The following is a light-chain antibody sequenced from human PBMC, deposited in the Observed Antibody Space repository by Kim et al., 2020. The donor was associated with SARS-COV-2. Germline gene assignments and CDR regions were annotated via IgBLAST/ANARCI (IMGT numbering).Light chain of an antibody. V-gene: IGKV3-15*01. CDR2: GAS. Sequence: PGERATLSCRASQSVSSNLAWYQQKPGQAPRLLIYGASTRATGIPARFSGSGSATEFSLTISSLQSEDFAFYYCQQFNNWPITFGQGTRLEIK. CDR3: QQFNNWPIT. J-gene: IGKJ5*01. CDR1: QSVSSN.